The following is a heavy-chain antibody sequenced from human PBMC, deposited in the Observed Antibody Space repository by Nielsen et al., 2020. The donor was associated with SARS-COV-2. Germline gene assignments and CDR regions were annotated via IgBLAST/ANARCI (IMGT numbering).Heavy chain of an antibody. Sequence: GESLKISCAASGFTFSHYGMHWVRQAPGKGLEWVAVISYEGSATYYADSVKGRFTVSRDNSKNTLYLQINSLRAEDTAIYYCAKTPDLYAAYDYFDYWGQGTLVTASS. J-gene: IGHJ4*02. CDR3: AKTPDLYAAYDYFDY. D-gene: IGHD2-8*01. V-gene: IGHV3-30*18. CDR2: ISYEGSAT. CDR1: GFTFSHYG.